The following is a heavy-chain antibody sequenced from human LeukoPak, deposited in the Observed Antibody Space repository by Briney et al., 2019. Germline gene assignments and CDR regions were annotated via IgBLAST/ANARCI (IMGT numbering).Heavy chain of an antibody. Sequence: GGSLRLSCAASGFTFSSYGMHWVRQAPGKGLEWVAVISYDGGNKYYADSVKGRFTISRDNSKNTLYLQMNSLRAEDTAVYYCAKELIVPGIDYWGQGTLVTVSS. CDR3: AKELIVPGIDY. J-gene: IGHJ4*02. V-gene: IGHV3-30*18. D-gene: IGHD3-22*01. CDR2: ISYDGGNK. CDR1: GFTFSSYG.